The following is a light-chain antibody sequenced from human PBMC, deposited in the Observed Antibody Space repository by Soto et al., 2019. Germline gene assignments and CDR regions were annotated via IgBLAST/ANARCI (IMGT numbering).Light chain of an antibody. Sequence: EIVLTQSPATLSLSPGERATLSCRASQSVSSYLAWYQQKPGQTPRLLIYDASNRATGIPARFSGSGSGTDFTLTISSLEPEDFAVYYCQQRSSWFTFGGGTKVEIK. CDR2: DAS. CDR3: QQRSSWFT. V-gene: IGKV3-11*01. CDR1: QSVSSY. J-gene: IGKJ4*01.